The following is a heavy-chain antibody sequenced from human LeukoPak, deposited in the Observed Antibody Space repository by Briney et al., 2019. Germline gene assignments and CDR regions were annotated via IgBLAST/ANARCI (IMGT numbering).Heavy chain of an antibody. CDR1: GYTFTGYY. J-gene: IGHJ6*03. CDR2: INPNSGGT. V-gene: IGHV1-2*02. CDR3: ARWSGSVTARNYYYYMDV. Sequence: ASVKVSCKAPGYTFTGYYMHWVRQAPGQGLEWMGWINPNSGGTNYAQKFQGRVTMTRDTSISTAYMELSRLRSDDTAVYYCARWSGSVTARNYYYYMDVWGEGTTVTVSS. D-gene: IGHD6-6*01.